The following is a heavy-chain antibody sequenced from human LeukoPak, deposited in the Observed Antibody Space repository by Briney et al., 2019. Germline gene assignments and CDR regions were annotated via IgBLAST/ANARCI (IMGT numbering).Heavy chain of an antibody. CDR1: GGSISSYY. Sequence: SETLSLTCTVSGGSISSYYWSWIRQPAGKGLEWIGRIYTSGSTNYNPSLKSRVTISVDTSKNQFSLKLSSVTAADTAVYYCARIQYQLLNFDYWGQGTLVTVSS. D-gene: IGHD2-2*01. CDR3: ARIQYQLLNFDY. J-gene: IGHJ4*02. CDR2: IYTSGST. V-gene: IGHV4-4*07.